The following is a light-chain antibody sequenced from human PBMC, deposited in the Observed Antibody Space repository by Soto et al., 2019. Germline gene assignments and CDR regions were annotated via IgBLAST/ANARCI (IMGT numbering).Light chain of an antibody. CDR2: GAS. V-gene: IGKV3-20*01. CDR1: QSVASSY. Sequence: EVVLTQSPGTLSLSPGDRATLSRRASQSVASSYLAWYQQKPGQAPRLLISGASSRAAGIPDRFSGSGSGTDFTLTISRLEPEDFAVYYCQQYASSPTFGGGTKVEIK. CDR3: QQYASSPT. J-gene: IGKJ4*01.